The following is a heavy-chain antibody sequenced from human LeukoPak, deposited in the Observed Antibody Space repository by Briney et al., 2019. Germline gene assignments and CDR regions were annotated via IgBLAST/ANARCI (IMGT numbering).Heavy chain of an antibody. J-gene: IGHJ1*01. CDR2: IIPILGIA. CDR3: ARVAKGGYIQAPWRKEYFQH. D-gene: IGHD3-22*01. CDR1: GGTFSSYA. V-gene: IGHV1-69*04. Sequence: GSSVKVSCKASGGTFSSYAISWVRQAPGQGLEWMGRIIPILGIANYAQKFQGRVTITADKSTSTAYMELSSLRSDDTAVYYCARVAKGGYIQAPWRKEYFQHWGQGTLVTVSS.